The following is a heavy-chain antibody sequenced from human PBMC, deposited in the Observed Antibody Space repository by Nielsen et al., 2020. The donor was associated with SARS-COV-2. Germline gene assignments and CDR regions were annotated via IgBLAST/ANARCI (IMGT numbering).Heavy chain of an antibody. J-gene: IGHJ4*02. Sequence: GGSLRLSCAASGFTFSSFGMYWVRQALGKGLEWVAVISFDGSNTYYADSVKGRFTISRDNFKNTLYLQMNSLRTEDTAVYYCAKSNVVRGIIGYYFEYWGRGTAVNVSS. D-gene: IGHD3-10*01. V-gene: IGHV3-30*18. CDR1: GFTFSSFG. CDR2: ISFDGSNT. CDR3: AKSNVVRGIIGYYFEY.